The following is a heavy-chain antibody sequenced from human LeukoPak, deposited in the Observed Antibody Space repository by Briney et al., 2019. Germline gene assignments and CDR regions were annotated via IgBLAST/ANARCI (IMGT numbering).Heavy chain of an antibody. CDR3: AGAPLSGYFDY. Sequence: GASVKVACKASGYTFTSYYMHWVRQAPGQGLEWMGIINPSGGSTSYAQKFQGRVTMARDTSTSTVYMELSSLRSEDTAVYYCAGAPLSGYFDYWGQGTLVTVSS. D-gene: IGHD3-10*01. J-gene: IGHJ4*02. V-gene: IGHV1-46*01. CDR2: INPSGGST. CDR1: GYTFTSYY.